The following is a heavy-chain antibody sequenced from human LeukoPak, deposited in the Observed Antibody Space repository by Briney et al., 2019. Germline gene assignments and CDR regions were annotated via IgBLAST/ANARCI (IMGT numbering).Heavy chain of an antibody. D-gene: IGHD3-22*01. CDR2: ISGSGGTA. CDR3: AKKGYYDGSGYYMYYFDH. J-gene: IGHJ4*02. CDR1: GFTFSIYT. V-gene: IGHV3-23*01. Sequence: GGSLRLSCAASGFTFSIYTMSWVRQAPGKGLEWVSAISGSGGTAYYADSVKGRFTISRDNSKNTLYLQMNSLRAEDTAVYYCAKKGYYDGSGYYMYYFDHWGQGTLVTVSS.